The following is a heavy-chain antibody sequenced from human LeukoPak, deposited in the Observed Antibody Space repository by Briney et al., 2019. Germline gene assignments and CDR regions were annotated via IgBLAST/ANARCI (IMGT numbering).Heavy chain of an antibody. CDR2: IYSGGST. J-gene: IGHJ4*02. CDR3: ARAPKQRPYCFDY. Sequence: GGSLRLSCAASGFTVSSNYMSWVRQAPGKGLEWVSVIYSGGSTYYADSVKGRFTISRDNSKNTLYLQMNSLRAEDTAVYYCARAPKQRPYCFDYWGQGTLVTVSS. V-gene: IGHV3-53*01. CDR1: GFTVSSNY. D-gene: IGHD6-25*01.